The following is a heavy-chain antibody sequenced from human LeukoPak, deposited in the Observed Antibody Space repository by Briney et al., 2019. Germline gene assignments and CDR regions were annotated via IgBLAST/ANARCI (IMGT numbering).Heavy chain of an antibody. J-gene: IGHJ4*02. CDR2: IYYSGST. CDR1: GGSISSGDYY. D-gene: IGHD3-9*01. Sequence: SETLSLTCTVSGGSISSGDYYWSWIRQPPGKGLEWIGYIYYSGSTYYNSSLKSRVTISVDTSKNQFSLKLSSVTAADTAVYYCARVLRYFDWLNFDYWGQGTLVTVSS. V-gene: IGHV4-30-4*01. CDR3: ARVLRYFDWLNFDY.